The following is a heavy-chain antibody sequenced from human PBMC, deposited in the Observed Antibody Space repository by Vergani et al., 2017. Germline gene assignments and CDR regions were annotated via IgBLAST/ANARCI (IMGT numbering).Heavy chain of an antibody. D-gene: IGHD3-16*01. CDR3: TTTKRGLGVWY. CDR2: IRPKTDGETT. J-gene: IGHJ4*02. CDR1: GFTFSSAW. V-gene: IGHV3-15*01. Sequence: EVQPVESGGGLVKPGGSLRLSCTTSGFTFSSAWMSWVRQAPGKGLEWVARIRPKTDGETTDYAAPVKGRFTISRHDSKNTLYLQMNSLKTEDTAVYYCTTTKRGLGVWYWGQGTLATVSS.